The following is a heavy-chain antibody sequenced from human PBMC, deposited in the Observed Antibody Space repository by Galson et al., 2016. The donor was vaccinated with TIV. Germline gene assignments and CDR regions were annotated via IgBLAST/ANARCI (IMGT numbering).Heavy chain of an antibody. V-gene: IGHV3-33*01. Sequence: LRLSCATSGFTFRNFGMNWVRQAPGKGLEWVAGTWYDERSKNYADSAKGRFTISKDKFKNTLYLQMNSLRDEDTAVYYCARAGANTLYSGGYGDDDSFDVWGQGTMVIVSS. J-gene: IGHJ3*01. CDR3: ARAGANTLYSGGYGDDDSFDV. CDR2: TWYDERSK. D-gene: IGHD1-26*01. CDR1: GFTFRNFG.